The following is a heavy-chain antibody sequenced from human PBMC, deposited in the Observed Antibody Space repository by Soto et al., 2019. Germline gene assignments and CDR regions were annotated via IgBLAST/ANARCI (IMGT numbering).Heavy chain of an antibody. D-gene: IGHD1-26*01. CDR3: ARDRGGSNYFDY. V-gene: IGHV3-23*01. CDR1: AFTFNNYA. Sequence: GGSLSLSCAASAFTFNNYAMSWVRQAPGKGLEWVSGIGGSGRTTYYADSVKGRFTISRDNSKNTLYLQMNSLRAEDTAVYYCARDRGGSNYFDYWRQGTLVTVSS. J-gene: IGHJ4*02. CDR2: IGGSGRTT.